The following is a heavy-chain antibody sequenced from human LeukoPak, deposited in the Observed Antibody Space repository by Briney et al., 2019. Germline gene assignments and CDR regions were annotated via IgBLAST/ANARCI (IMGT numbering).Heavy chain of an antibody. CDR3: AREKLVLRYFDWPNNDAFDI. D-gene: IGHD3-9*01. CDR1: GGSISGGNYY. J-gene: IGHJ3*02. V-gene: IGHV4-61*02. CDR2: IFASGTT. Sequence: SQTLSLTCTVSGGSISGGNYYWTWIRQPAGKGLEWIGRIFASGTTSYNPSLKSRVTISLDTSKNQISLTLSSVTAADTAIFYCAREKLVLRYFDWPNNDAFDIWGQGTMVTVSS.